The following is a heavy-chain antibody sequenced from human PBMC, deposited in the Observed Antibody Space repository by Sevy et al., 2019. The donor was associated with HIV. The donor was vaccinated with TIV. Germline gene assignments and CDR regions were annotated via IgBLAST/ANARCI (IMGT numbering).Heavy chain of an antibody. CDR2: FSFGCGRI. V-gene: IGHV3-23*01. CDR3: AREGCTQPHDY. CDR1: GFTFAKYS. Sequence: GGSLRLSCAASGFTFAKYSMSWVRQAPGKGLEWVSTFSFGCGRINYADSVKGRFTISRDDPKNTLFLQMNSLSAEDTATYFCAREGCTQPHDYWGQGTLVTVSS. J-gene: IGHJ4*02. D-gene: IGHD2-8*01.